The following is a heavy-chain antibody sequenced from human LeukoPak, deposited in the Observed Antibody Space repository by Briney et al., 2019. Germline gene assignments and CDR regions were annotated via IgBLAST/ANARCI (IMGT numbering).Heavy chain of an antibody. CDR1: GFTFSSYA. Sequence: PGGSLRLSCAASGFTFSSYAMHWVRQAPGKGLEWVAVISYDGSNKYYADSVKGRFTISRDNSKNTLYLQMNSLRAEDTAVYYCARAKEQQLVYFDYWGQGTLVTVSS. D-gene: IGHD6-13*01. J-gene: IGHJ4*02. CDR2: ISYDGSNK. CDR3: ARAKEQQLVYFDY. V-gene: IGHV3-30*04.